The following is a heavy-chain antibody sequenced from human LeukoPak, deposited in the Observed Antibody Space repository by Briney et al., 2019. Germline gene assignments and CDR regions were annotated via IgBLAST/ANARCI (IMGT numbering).Heavy chain of an antibody. V-gene: IGHV3-48*04. CDR1: GFTFSTFG. CDR3: GKSRIGFSGLVDL. CDR2: ISGSSDSI. D-gene: IGHD1-26*01. Sequence: PGGSLRLSCAASGFTFSTFGMQWVRQVPGKGLEWVSCISGSSDSIKYAESVKGRFTNSRDNAKSSLYLHLNSLRAEDTAVYYCGKSRIGFSGLVDLWGQGTLVTVSS. J-gene: IGHJ5*02.